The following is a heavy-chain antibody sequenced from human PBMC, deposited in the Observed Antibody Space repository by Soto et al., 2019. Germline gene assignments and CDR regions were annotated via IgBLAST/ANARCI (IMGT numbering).Heavy chain of an antibody. J-gene: IGHJ6*02. CDR1: GGSFSGYY. Sequence: SETLSLTCAVYGGSFSGYYWSWIRQPPGKGLEWIGEINHSGSTNYNPSLKSRVTISVDTSKNQFSLKLSSVTAADTAVYYCARGRVAAAGRYYYYYGMDVWGQGTTVTVSS. D-gene: IGHD6-13*01. V-gene: IGHV4-34*01. CDR2: INHSGST. CDR3: ARGRVAAAGRYYYYYGMDV.